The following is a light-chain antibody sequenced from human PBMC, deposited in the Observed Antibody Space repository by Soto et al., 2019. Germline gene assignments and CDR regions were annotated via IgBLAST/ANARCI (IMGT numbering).Light chain of an antibody. CDR1: QTISID. CDR3: QQSHTTPT. CDR2: ETS. V-gene: IGKV1-39*01. Sequence: QMTQSPSSLSASVGDRVTITCRSSQTISIDLNWYQQKPGKVPTLLISETSTLRSGVPARFAGSGSGTDFTLTFSCLQPEDFATYYCQQSHTTPTFGGGTKVDI. J-gene: IGKJ4*01.